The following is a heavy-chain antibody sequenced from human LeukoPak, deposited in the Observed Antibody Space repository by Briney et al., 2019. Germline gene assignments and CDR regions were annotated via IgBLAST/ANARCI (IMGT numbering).Heavy chain of an antibody. V-gene: IGHV4-34*01. D-gene: IGHD6-6*01. CDR1: GGSFRGYY. J-gene: IGHJ5*02. CDR3: ARGVRIAARPGWFDP. CDR2: INHSGST. Sequence: SETLSPTCAVYGGSFRGYYWSWIRQPPGKGPEWIGEINHSGSTNYNPSLKSRVTISVDTSKNRFSLKLGSVTAADTAVYYCARGVRIAARPGWFDPWGQGTLVTVSS.